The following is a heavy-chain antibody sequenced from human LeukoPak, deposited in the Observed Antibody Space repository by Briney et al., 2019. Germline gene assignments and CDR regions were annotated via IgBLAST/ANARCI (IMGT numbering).Heavy chain of an antibody. V-gene: IGHV4-59*01. D-gene: IGHD1-26*01. CDR1: GGSISSYY. CDR2: IYYSGST. CDR3: AREIVGDRGYYFDY. Sequence: SETLSLTCTVSGGSISSYYWSWIRRPPGKGLEWIGYIYYSGSTNYNPSLKSRVTISVDTSKNQFSLKLSSVTAADTAVYYCAREIVGDRGYYFDYWGQGTLVTVSS. J-gene: IGHJ4*02.